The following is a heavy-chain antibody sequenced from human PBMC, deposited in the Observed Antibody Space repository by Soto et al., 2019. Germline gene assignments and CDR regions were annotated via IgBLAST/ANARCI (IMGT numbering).Heavy chain of an antibody. CDR2: ISSNGGST. CDR3: ARAKVWARSGYDLYYFDY. D-gene: IGHD5-12*01. Sequence: GGSLRLSCAASGFTFSSYAMHWVRQAPGKGLEYVSAISSNGGSTYYANSVKGRFTISRDNSKNTLYLQMGSLRAEDMAVYYCARAKVWARSGYDLYYFDYWGQGTLVTVSS. CDR1: GFTFSSYA. J-gene: IGHJ4*02. V-gene: IGHV3-64*01.